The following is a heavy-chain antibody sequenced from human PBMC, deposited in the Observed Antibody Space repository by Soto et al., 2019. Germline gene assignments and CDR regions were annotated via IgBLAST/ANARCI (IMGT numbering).Heavy chain of an antibody. J-gene: IGHJ6*02. Sequence: PGGSLRLSCAASGFTFDDYAMHWVRQAPGKGLEWVSGISWNSGSIGYADSVKGRFTISRDDAKNSLYLQMNSLRAEDTALYYCAKERKSDRKPNHYYYGMDVWGQGTTVTVS. CDR3: AKERKSDRKPNHYYYGMDV. CDR1: GFTFDDYA. V-gene: IGHV3-9*01. CDR2: ISWNSGSI.